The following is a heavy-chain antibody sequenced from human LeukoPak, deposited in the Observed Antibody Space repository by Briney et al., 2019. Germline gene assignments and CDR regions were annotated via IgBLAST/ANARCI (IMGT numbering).Heavy chain of an antibody. Sequence: ASVKVSCKASGYTFTDYYMHWVRQAPGQGLEWMGWINPNSGGTFYAQKFQGTVTMTRDTSISTAYMELSRLRSDDTAVYYCARDGHLSYNSIWMFPDYWGQGTRVTVSS. J-gene: IGHJ4*02. CDR3: ARDGHLSYNSIWMFPDY. CDR2: INPNSGGT. D-gene: IGHD2/OR15-2a*01. V-gene: IGHV1-2*02. CDR1: GYTFTDYY.